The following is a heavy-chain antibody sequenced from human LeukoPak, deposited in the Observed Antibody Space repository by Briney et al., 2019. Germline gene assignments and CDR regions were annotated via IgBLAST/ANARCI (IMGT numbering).Heavy chain of an antibody. V-gene: IGHV4-39*07. Sequence: SETLSLTCTVSGGSISSSSYYWGWIRQPPGKGLEWIGSIYYSGSTYYNPSLKSRVTISVDTSKNQFSLKLSSVTAADTAVYYCARDGDSSGWTRSDYWGQGTLVTVSS. J-gene: IGHJ4*02. CDR1: GGSISSSSYY. CDR3: ARDGDSSGWTRSDY. D-gene: IGHD6-19*01. CDR2: IYYSGST.